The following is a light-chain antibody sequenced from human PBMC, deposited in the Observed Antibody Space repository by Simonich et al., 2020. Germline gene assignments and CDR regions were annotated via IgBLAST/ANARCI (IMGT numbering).Light chain of an antibody. CDR2: AAS. J-gene: IGKJ1*01. Sequence: IQLTQSPSSLSASVGDRVTITCRASQSISSYLNWYQQKPGKAPKLLIYAASSLQSGVPSRFSGSRSGTDFTLTISSLQPEDCATYYCQQSYSTPWTFGQGTKVEIK. CDR1: QSISSY. CDR3: QQSYSTPWT. V-gene: IGKV1-39*01.